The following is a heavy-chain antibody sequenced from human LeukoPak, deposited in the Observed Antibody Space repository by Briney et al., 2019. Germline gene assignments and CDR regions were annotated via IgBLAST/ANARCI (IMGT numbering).Heavy chain of an antibody. CDR1: GFTFSTYW. V-gene: IGHV3-74*03. CDR3: ARSYYASGTYYNAPFFDF. J-gene: IGHJ4*02. Sequence: GGSLRLPCAASGFTFSTYWMHWVRRAPGKGLVWVSGINGDGSTTTYANSVKGRFTISRDNAKNTLYLEMHSRRAEDTAVYYCARSYYASGTYYNAPFFDFWGQGTLVAVSS. D-gene: IGHD3-10*01. CDR2: INGDGSTT.